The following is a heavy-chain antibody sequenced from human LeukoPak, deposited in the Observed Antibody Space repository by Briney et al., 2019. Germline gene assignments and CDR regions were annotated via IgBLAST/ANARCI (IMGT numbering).Heavy chain of an antibody. J-gene: IGHJ4*02. CDR1: GDSISSSSNW. D-gene: IGHD6-19*01. CDR3: AREYTSGWKHFDY. V-gene: IGHV4-4*02. CDR2: IYHSGST. Sequence: SETLSLTCAVSGDSISSSSNWWSWVRQPPGKGLEWIGEIYHSGSTNYNPSLKSRVTISVDKSKNQFSLNLSSVTAADTAVYYCAREYTSGWKHFDYWGQGTLVTVSS.